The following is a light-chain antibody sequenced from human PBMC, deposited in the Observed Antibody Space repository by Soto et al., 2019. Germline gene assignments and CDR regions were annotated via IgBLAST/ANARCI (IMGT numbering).Light chain of an antibody. CDR1: NTDVGGYNY. Sequence: QSALTQPASVSGSPGQSITISCTGTNTDVGGYNYVSWYQQHPGKVPKLMIFEVSYRPSGVSNRFSGSKSGDTASLTISGLEAEDEPDYYCSSFTSINTLVFGGGTKLTVL. CDR3: SSFTSINTLV. V-gene: IGLV2-14*01. CDR2: EVS. J-gene: IGLJ3*02.